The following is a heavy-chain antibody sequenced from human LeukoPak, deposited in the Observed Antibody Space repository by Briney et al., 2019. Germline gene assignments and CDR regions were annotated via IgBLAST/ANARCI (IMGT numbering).Heavy chain of an antibody. CDR3: ARLGSGEVY. Sequence: PSETLSLTCTVSGGSINSYYWSWIRQPPGKGLEWIGYIDYSGSTNYNPSLKSRLTISVDTSKNQFSLKLNSVTAADTAVYYCARLGSGEVYWGQGTLVTVSS. V-gene: IGHV4-59*01. CDR1: GGSINSYY. CDR2: IDYSGST. J-gene: IGHJ4*02. D-gene: IGHD3-16*01.